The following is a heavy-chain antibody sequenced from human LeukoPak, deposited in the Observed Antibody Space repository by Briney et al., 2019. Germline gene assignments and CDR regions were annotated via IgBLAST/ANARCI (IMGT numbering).Heavy chain of an antibody. CDR1: GGSISSYY. J-gene: IGHJ4*02. V-gene: IGHV4-59*08. CDR2: IYYSEST. CDR3: ASSYYYDSSGYYSTFDY. Sequence: SETLSLTCTVSGGSISSYYWSWIRQPPGKGLEWIGYIYYSESTNYNPSLKSRVTISVDTSKNQFSLKLSSVTAADTAVYYCASSYYYDSSGYYSTFDYWGQGTLVTVSS. D-gene: IGHD3-22*01.